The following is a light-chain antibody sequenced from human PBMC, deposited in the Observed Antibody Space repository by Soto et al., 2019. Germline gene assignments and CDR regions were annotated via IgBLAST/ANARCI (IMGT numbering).Light chain of an antibody. V-gene: IGKV3-11*01. CDR3: QHRSNWLA. CDR1: QSVSSY. J-gene: IGKJ4*01. Sequence: EIVVTQFPATLSLSPGERATLSCRASQSVSSYLAWYQQKPGQAPRLLIYDASNRATGIPARFSGSGSGTDFTLTITSLEPEDFAVYYCQHRSNWLAFGGGTKVDIK. CDR2: DAS.